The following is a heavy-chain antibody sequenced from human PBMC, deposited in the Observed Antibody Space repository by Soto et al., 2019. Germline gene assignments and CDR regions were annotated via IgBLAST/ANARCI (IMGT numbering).Heavy chain of an antibody. V-gene: IGHV3-7*01. CDR3: ATVPWTAAAS. CDR1: GFTFSSNW. CDR2: IKPDGSEQ. Sequence: EVQLVESGGGLVQPGGSLRLSCAASGFTFSSNWMNWARQAPGKGLEWVATIKPDGSEQDYVESVKGRFTISRDNAKNSVHLQMNSLRAEDTAVYYCATVPWTAAASWGQGTLVTVSS. J-gene: IGHJ5*02. D-gene: IGHD6-13*01.